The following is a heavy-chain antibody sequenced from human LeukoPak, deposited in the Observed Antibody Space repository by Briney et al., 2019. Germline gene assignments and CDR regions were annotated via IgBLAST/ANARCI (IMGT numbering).Heavy chain of an antibody. J-gene: IGHJ6*02. CDR2: ISAYNGNT. D-gene: IGHD2-2*01. CDR3: AREKVVPAATVYYYYGMDV. V-gene: IGHV1-18*01. Sequence: ASVKVSCKASGYTFTSYGISWVRQAPGQGLEWMGWISAYNGNTNYAQKLQGRVTMTTDTSTSTAYMGLRSLRSDDTAVYYCAREKVVPAATVYYYYGMDVWGQGTTVTVSS. CDR1: GYTFTSYG.